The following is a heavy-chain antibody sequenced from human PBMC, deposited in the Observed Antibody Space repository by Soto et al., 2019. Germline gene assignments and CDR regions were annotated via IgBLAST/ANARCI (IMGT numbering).Heavy chain of an antibody. D-gene: IGHD6-13*01. Sequence: QVQLVQSGAEVKKPGASVKVSCKASGYTFTSYGISWVRQAPGQGLEWMGWISAYNGNTKYAQKFQGRVTMTTDTSTSTAYIEVRSLRSYDTAVYYCARDAAAGLNDYWGQGTLVTVSS. V-gene: IGHV1-18*01. CDR2: ISAYNGNT. CDR1: GYTFTSYG. CDR3: ARDAAAGLNDY. J-gene: IGHJ4*02.